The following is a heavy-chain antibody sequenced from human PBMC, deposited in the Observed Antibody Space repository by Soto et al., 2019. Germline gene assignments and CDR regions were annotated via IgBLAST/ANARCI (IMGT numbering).Heavy chain of an antibody. CDR3: ARGMGYYGSGSYYDRYYYYGMDV. CDR1: GGSFSGYY. CDR2: INHSGST. Sequence: SETLSLTCAVYGGSFSGYYWSWIRQPPGKGLEWIGEINHSGSTNYNPSLKSRVTISVDTSKNQFSLKLSSVTAADTAVYYCARGMGYYGSGSYYDRYYYYGMDVWAKGPRSPSP. D-gene: IGHD3-10*01. J-gene: IGHJ6*02. V-gene: IGHV4-34*01.